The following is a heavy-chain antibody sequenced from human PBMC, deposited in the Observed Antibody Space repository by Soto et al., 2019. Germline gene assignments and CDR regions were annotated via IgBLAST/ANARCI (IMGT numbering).Heavy chain of an antibody. Sequence: QVQLVQSGAEVKKPGSSVKVSCKASGGTFSSYAISWVRQAPGQGLEWMGGIIPIFGTANYAQKFQGRVTITADKCTSTAYMELSSLRSEDTAVYYCAREGGSVGCNYGTYYYGVDVWGQGTTVTVS. CDR2: IIPIFGTA. CDR3: AREGGSVGCNYGTYYYGVDV. D-gene: IGHD4-4*01. J-gene: IGHJ6*02. V-gene: IGHV1-69*06. CDR1: GGTFSSYA.